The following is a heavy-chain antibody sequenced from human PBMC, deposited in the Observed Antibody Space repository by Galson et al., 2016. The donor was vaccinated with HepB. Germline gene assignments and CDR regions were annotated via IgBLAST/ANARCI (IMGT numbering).Heavy chain of an antibody. D-gene: IGHD5-12*01. Sequence: SLRLSCAASGFTFGDYAMSWFRQAPGKGLEWVAVISDDGSKKYYADSVKGRYTISSDNSNNTLYLQMNSLRAEDTAVYYCARATRRYSGSDFPPNYWGQGTLVTVSS. J-gene: IGHJ4*02. V-gene: IGHV3-30-3*01. CDR2: ISDDGSKK. CDR3: ARATRRYSGSDFPPNY. CDR1: GFTFGDYA.